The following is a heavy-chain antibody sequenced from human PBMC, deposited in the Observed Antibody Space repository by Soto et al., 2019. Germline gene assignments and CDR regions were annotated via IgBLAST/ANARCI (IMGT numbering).Heavy chain of an antibody. CDR3: ARDNGNDAFDI. Sequence: ASVKVSCKVSGYTLTELSMHWVRQAPGKGLEWMGGFDPEDGETIYAQKFQGRVTMTTDTSTSTAYMELRSLRSDDTAVYYCARDNGNDAFDIWGQGTMVTVSS. CDR1: GYTLTELS. CDR2: FDPEDGET. V-gene: IGHV1-24*01. D-gene: IGHD2-8*01. J-gene: IGHJ3*02.